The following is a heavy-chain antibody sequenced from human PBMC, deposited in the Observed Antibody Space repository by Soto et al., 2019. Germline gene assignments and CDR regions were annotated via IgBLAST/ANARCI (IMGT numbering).Heavy chain of an antibody. Sequence: QVQLVQSAGEVKKPGASAIVSCQASGYTFRNYIIAWLRQAPGHGIEWMGWISPYNGKTNSARQFRGRVTLTTDTSTSASYLELRNLGSDDAATYYCARYCAGNACYSRHYYAMDVWGQGTTVSVSS. CDR1: GYTFRNYI. CDR3: ARYCAGNACYSRHYYAMDV. J-gene: IGHJ6*02. CDR2: ISPYNGKT. V-gene: IGHV1-18*01. D-gene: IGHD2-21*02.